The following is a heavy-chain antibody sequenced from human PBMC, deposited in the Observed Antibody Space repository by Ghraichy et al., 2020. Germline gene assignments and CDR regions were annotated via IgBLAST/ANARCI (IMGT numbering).Heavy chain of an antibody. CDR2: IYHSGST. Sequence: SETLSLTCAVSGGSISSGGYSWSWIRQPPGKGLEWIGYIYHSGSTYYNPSLKSRVTISVDRSKNQFSLKLSSVTAADTAVYYCARSQGQLVMFDYWGQGTLVTVSS. J-gene: IGHJ4*02. CDR1: GGSISSGGYS. V-gene: IGHV4-30-2*01. CDR3: ARSQGQLVMFDY. D-gene: IGHD6-13*01.